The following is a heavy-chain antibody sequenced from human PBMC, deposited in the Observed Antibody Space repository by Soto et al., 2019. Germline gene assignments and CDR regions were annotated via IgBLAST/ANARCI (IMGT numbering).Heavy chain of an antibody. Sequence: PGGSLRLSCSASGFTFSHQTMYWVRQAPGKGLEYVSAIGLTGGGAYYADSVKGRFTISRDNSKSKLFLEMTSLRPDDTASYYCVNDLHTPEWCCGQGPLVTVSS. CDR2: IGLTGGGA. D-gene: IGHD2-15*01. CDR3: VNDLHTPEWC. J-gene: IGHJ4*02. CDR1: GFTFSHQT. V-gene: IGHV3-64D*06.